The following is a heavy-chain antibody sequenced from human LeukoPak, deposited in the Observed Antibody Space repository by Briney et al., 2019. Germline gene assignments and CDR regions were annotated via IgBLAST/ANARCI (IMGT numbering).Heavy chain of an antibody. J-gene: IGHJ4*02. D-gene: IGHD5-12*01. CDR3: AREDYSGYDFYDY. V-gene: IGHV3-74*01. CDR2: INSDGSSR. Sequence: RSGGSLRLSCAASGFTFSSYWMHWVHQAPGKGLVWVSLINSDGSSRNYADSVKGRFTISRDNAKNTLYLQMNSLRVEDTAVYYCAREDYSGYDFYDYWGQGSLVTVSS. CDR1: GFTFSSYW.